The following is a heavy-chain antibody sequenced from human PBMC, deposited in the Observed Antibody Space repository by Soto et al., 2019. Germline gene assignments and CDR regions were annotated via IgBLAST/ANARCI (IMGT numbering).Heavy chain of an antibody. J-gene: IGHJ4*02. V-gene: IGHV4-59*07. Sequence: SYTRSLTWTVCGDSFSRYCWTWIRQPPGKRLEWVAYIFHTGNTNYNPSLKSRVTISVDTSKNQFSLKLRSVTPADTAVYYCAALDGALDYWGPGTLVTVSS. D-gene: IGHD3-10*01. CDR2: IFHTGNT. CDR1: GDSFSRYC. CDR3: AALDGALDY.